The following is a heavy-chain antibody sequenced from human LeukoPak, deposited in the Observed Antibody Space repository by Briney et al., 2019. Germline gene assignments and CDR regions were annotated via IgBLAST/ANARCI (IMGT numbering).Heavy chain of an antibody. V-gene: IGHV1-2*02. D-gene: IGHD1-26*01. Sequence: ASVKVSCKASGYTFTGYYMHWVRQAPGQGLKWMGWINPNSGGTNYAQKFQGRVTMTRDTSISTAYMELSRLRSDDTAVYYCARLPIVGAANFDYWGQGTLVTVSS. J-gene: IGHJ4*02. CDR1: GYTFTGYY. CDR3: ARLPIVGAANFDY. CDR2: INPNSGGT.